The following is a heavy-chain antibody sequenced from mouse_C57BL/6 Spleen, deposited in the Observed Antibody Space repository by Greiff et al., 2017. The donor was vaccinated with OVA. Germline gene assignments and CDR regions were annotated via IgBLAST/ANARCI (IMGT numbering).Heavy chain of an antibody. J-gene: IGHJ2*01. CDR3: ASWDGFDY. V-gene: IGHV1-66*01. CDR2: IYPGSGNT. CDR1: GYSFTSYY. Sequence: VMLVESGPELVKPGASVKISCKASGYSFTSYYIHWVKQRPGQGLEWIGWIYPGSGNTKYNEKFKGKATLTADTSSSTAYMQLSSLTSEDSAVYYCASWDGFDYWGQGTTLTVSS. D-gene: IGHD4-1*01.